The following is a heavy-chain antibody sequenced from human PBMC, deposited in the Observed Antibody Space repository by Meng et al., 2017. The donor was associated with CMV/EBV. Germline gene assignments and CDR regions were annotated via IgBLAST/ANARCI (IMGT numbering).Heavy chain of an antibody. CDR2: IIPILGIA. Sequence: SVKVSCKASGGTFSSYTISWVRQAPGQGLEWMGRIIPILGIANYAQKFQGRVTITADKSTSTAYMELSSLRSEDTAVYYCARSYYDSSGYYAYWGQGTLVTVS. D-gene: IGHD3-22*01. CDR3: ARSYYDSSGYYAY. V-gene: IGHV1-69*02. J-gene: IGHJ4*02. CDR1: GGTFSSYT.